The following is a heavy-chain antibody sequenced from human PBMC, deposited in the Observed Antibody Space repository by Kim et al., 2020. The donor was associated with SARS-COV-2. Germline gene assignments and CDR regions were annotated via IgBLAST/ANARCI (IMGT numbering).Heavy chain of an antibody. Sequence: TKYYADSVKGRFTISRDNAKNSLYLQMNSLGDEDTAMYYCARDLSGGYDYWGQGTLVTVSA. CDR3: ARDLSGGYDY. J-gene: IGHJ4*02. V-gene: IGHV3-48*02. D-gene: IGHD1-26*01. CDR2: TK.